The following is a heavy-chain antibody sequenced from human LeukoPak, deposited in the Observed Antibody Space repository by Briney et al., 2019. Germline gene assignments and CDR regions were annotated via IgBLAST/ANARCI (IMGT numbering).Heavy chain of an antibody. CDR1: GFAFSSYW. V-gene: IGHV3-74*01. J-gene: IGHJ4*02. CDR2: INTDGTST. CDR3: TRDCGTSGCDY. D-gene: IGHD5-12*01. Sequence: GGSLRLSCAASGFAFSSYWMHWVRQAPGKGLVWVSRINTDGTSTTNADSVKGRFTISRDNAKNTVYLQMNSLRVEDTAVYYCTRDCGTSGCDYWGQGTLVTVSS.